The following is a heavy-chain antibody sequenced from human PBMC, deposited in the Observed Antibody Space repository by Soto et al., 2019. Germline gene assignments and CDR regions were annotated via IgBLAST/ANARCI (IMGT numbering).Heavy chain of an antibody. J-gene: IGHJ4*02. CDR3: ARGVFPPLTGTTFAY. V-gene: IGHV3-30-3*01. D-gene: IGHD1-20*01. CDR2: ISYDGSNK. CDR1: GFTFSSYA. Sequence: GGSLRLSCAASGFTFSSYAMHWVRQAPGKGLEWVAVISYDGSNKYYADSVKGRFTISRDNSKNTLYLQMNSLRAEDTAVYYCARGVFPPLTGTTFAYWGQGTLVTVSS.